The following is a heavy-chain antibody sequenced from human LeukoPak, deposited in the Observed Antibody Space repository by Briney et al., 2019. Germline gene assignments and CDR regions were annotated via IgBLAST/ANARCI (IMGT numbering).Heavy chain of an antibody. CDR3: ARAPKSGYFQH. CDR1: GGSISSGGYS. J-gene: IGHJ1*01. CDR2: IYHSGST. D-gene: IGHD3-10*01. Sequence: PSETPSLTCAVSGGSISSGGYSWSWIRQPPGKGLEWIGYIYHSGSTYYNPSLKSRVTISVDRSKNQFSLKLSSVTAADTAVYYCARAPKSGYFQHWGQGTLVTVSS. V-gene: IGHV4-30-2*01.